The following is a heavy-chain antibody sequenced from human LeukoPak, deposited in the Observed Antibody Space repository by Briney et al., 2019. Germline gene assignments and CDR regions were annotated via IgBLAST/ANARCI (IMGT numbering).Heavy chain of an antibody. CDR2: VTPSTGDT. CDR1: GYTFTEYY. CDR3: ARDIAPSGSWWFDS. Sequence: GASVKVSCKASGYTFTEYYIHWLRQAPGQGLGWMGWVTPSTGDTFYAQNFRGRVTMTRDTSISTAYMQLGGLKSDDTAVYYCARDIAPSGSWWFDSWGQGTLVSVSS. V-gene: IGHV1-2*02. J-gene: IGHJ5*01. D-gene: IGHD6-13*01.